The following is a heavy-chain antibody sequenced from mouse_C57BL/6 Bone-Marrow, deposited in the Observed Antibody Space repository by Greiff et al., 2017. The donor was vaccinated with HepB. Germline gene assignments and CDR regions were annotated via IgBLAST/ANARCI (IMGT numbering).Heavy chain of an antibody. CDR3: ARLSTMVTTEGVDY. J-gene: IGHJ2*01. V-gene: IGHV3-6*01. D-gene: IGHD2-2*01. CDR1: GYSITSGYY. Sequence: EVQRVESGPGLVKPSQSLSLTCSVTGYSITSGYYWNWIRQFPGNKLEWMGYISYDGSNNYNPSLKNRISITRDTSKNQFFLKLNSVTTEDTATYYCARLSTMVTTEGVDYWGQGTTLTVSS. CDR2: ISYDGSN.